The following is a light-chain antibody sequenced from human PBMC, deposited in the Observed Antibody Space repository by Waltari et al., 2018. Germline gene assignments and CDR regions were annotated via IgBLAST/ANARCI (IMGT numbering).Light chain of an antibody. Sequence: QSVLTQPPSVSGAPGQRVTISCTGSGSNIGAGYDVHWYQQLPRAAPKLLLYGSTSRPLGVPDRFFGSTSGTSASLAITGLQAEDEADYYCQSYDTSLRVVFGGGTKLTVL. CDR1: GSNIGAGYD. CDR3: QSYDTSLRVV. CDR2: GST. J-gene: IGLJ2*01. V-gene: IGLV1-40*01.